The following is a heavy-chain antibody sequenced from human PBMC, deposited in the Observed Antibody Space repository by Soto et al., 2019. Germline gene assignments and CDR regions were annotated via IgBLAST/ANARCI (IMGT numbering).Heavy chain of an antibody. CDR2: IYYSGST. CDR1: GGSISSGGYY. J-gene: IGHJ4*02. Sequence: SETLSLTCTVSGGSISSGGYYWSWIRQHPGKGLEWIGYIYYSGSTYYNPSLKSRVTISVDTSKNQFSLKLSSVTAADTAVYYCARGSSGSPLDYWGKGPLVTVSS. CDR3: ARGSSGSPLDY. V-gene: IGHV4-31*03. D-gene: IGHD3-22*01.